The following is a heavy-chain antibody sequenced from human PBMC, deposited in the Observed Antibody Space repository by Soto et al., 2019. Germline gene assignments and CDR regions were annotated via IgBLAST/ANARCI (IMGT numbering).Heavy chain of an antibody. J-gene: IGHJ1*01. Sequence: QVQLVESGGGVVQPGTSLRVSCVGSGFTFRSYVIHWVRQAPGKGLEWVALTSYDGSDKYYGDSVRGRFTISRDNSRNTVDLQRDSLGLEDTALYSCARWGTTGGLDVWGQGTLVSVSS. CDR1: GFTFRSYV. CDR2: TSYDGSDK. V-gene: IGHV3-30*19. D-gene: IGHD3-16*01. CDR3: ARWGTTGGLDV.